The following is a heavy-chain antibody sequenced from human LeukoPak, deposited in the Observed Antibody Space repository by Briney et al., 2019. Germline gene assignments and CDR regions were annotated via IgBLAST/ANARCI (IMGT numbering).Heavy chain of an antibody. CDR1: GFTFNAYA. Sequence: GSLRLSCSASGFTFNAYAMHWVRQTPGKGLEWVAVISYDGTNSNYADSVKGRLTVSRDNSKNTLYLDLHRLTAEDTAVFFCVRDWGDLLAFGPWGQGTLVTVSS. V-gene: IGHV3-30*03. CDR3: VRDWGDLLAFGP. J-gene: IGHJ5*02. D-gene: IGHD3-3*01. CDR2: ISYDGTNS.